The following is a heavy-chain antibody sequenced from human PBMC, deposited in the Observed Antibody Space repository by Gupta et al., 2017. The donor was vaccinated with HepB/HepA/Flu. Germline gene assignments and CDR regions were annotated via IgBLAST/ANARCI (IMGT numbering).Heavy chain of an antibody. Sequence: QVQLVQSGAEVKKPGSSVKVSCKASGGTFSSYAISWVRPAPGQGLEWMGGIIPIFGTANYAQKFQGRVTITADESTSTAYMELSSLRSEDTAVYYCARDLSNYGDPKMGGGYFDYWGQGTLVTVSS. CDR1: GGTFSSYA. D-gene: IGHD4-17*01. CDR2: IIPIFGTA. J-gene: IGHJ4*02. CDR3: ARDLSNYGDPKMGGGYFDY. V-gene: IGHV1-69*01.